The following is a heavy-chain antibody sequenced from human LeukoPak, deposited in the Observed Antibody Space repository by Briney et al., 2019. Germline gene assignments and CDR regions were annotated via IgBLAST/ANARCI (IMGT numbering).Heavy chain of an antibody. CDR3: ASSRVDYGDYEGYFDL. CDR2: MYYSGST. J-gene: IGHJ2*01. CDR1: GGSTRHPLGSAIRNFY. D-gene: IGHD4-17*01. Sequence: PSETLSLTCTVSGGSTRHPLGSAIRNFYWSWIRQSPGKGLEWIGSMYYSGSTYYNPSLKSRVTISVDTSKNQFSLKLSSVTAADTAVYYCASSRVDYGDYEGYFDLWGRGTLVTVSS. V-gene: IGHV4-30-4*01.